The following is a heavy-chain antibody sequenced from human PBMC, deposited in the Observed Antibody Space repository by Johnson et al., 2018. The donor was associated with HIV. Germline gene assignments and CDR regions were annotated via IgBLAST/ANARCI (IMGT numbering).Heavy chain of an antibody. J-gene: IGHJ3*02. V-gene: IGHV3-64*01. D-gene: IGHD3-16*02. Sequence: VQLLESGGGLVQPGGSMRLSCAASGFTVSSYAMHWVRQAPGKGLEYVSAISSNGGSKYYANSVKGRFTISRDNSKNTVYLQMGSLRAEDMAVYYCASEEYDYVWGSYRLVDIWGQGTMVTVSS. CDR3: ASEEYDYVWGSYRLVDI. CDR1: GFTVSSYA. CDR2: ISSNGGSK.